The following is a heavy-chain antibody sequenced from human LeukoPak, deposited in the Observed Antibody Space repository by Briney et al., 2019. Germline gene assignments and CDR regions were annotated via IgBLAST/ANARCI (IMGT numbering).Heavy chain of an antibody. J-gene: IGHJ4*02. CDR3: AKGAHQVLSKGFDYFDY. D-gene: IGHD2-2*01. CDR2: INPNSGGT. V-gene: IGHV1-2*04. CDR1: GYTFTGYY. Sequence: ASVKVSCKASGYTFTGYYMHWVRQAPGQGLEWMGWINPNSGGTNYAQKFQGWVTMTRDTSISTAYMELSRLRSDDTAVYYCAKGAHQVLSKGFDYFDYWGQGTLVTVS.